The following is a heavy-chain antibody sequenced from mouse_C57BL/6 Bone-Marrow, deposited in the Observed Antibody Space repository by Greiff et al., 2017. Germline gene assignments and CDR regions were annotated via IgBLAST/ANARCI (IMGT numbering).Heavy chain of an antibody. Sequence: QVQLQQPGAELVKPGASVKLSCKASGYTFTSYWMHWVKQRPGQGLEWIGMIHPNSGSTNYNEKFKSKATLTVDKSSSTAYMQLSSLTSEDAAVYYCARRIYDDYDGYWGQGTTLTVSS. CDR3: ARRIYDDYDGY. J-gene: IGHJ2*01. V-gene: IGHV1-64*01. CDR2: IHPNSGST. D-gene: IGHD2-4*01. CDR1: GYTFTSYW.